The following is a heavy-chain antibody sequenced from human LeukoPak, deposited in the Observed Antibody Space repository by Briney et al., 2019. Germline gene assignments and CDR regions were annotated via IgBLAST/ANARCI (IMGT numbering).Heavy chain of an antibody. CDR3: ARTKMTTVTTFFFDY. V-gene: IGHV3-30-3*01. J-gene: IGHJ4*02. D-gene: IGHD4-17*01. Sequence: GGSLRLSCAASGFTLSSYAMHWVRQAPGKGLEWVAVISYDGSNKYYADSVKGRFTISRDNSKNTLYLQMNSLRAEDTAVYYCARTKMTTVTTFFFDYWGQGTLVTVSS. CDR2: ISYDGSNK. CDR1: GFTLSSYA.